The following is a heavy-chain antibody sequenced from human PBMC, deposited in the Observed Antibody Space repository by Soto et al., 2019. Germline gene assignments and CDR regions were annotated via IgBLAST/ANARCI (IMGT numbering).Heavy chain of an antibody. CDR1: GGSISSYY. Sequence: SETLSLTCTVSGGSISSYYWSWIRQPPGKGLEWIGYIYYSGSTNYNPSLKSRVTISVDTSKNQFSLKLSSVAAADTAVYYCARRWGGTFDYWGQGTLVSVSS. V-gene: IGHV4-59*01. J-gene: IGHJ4*02. D-gene: IGHD2-21*01. CDR3: ARRWGGTFDY. CDR2: IYYSGST.